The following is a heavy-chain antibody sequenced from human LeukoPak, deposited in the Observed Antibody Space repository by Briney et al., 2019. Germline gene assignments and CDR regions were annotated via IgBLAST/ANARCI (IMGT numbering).Heavy chain of an antibody. CDR3: ARGLRQLVRSWHY. J-gene: IGHJ4*02. Sequence: SETLSLTCAVYGGSFSGYYWSWIRQPPGKGLEWIREINHRGSTNYNPSLKSRVTISVDTSKNQFSLKLSSVTAADTAVYYCARGLRQLVRSWHYWGQGTLVTVSS. CDR2: INHRGST. V-gene: IGHV4-34*01. D-gene: IGHD6-6*01. CDR1: GGSFSGYY.